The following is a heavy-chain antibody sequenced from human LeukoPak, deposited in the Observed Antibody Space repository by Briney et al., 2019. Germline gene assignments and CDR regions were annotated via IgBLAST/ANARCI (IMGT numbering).Heavy chain of an antibody. J-gene: IGHJ4*02. Sequence: ASVKVSCKASGCTFTSYYMHWVRQAPGQGLEWMGIINPSGGSTSYAQKFQGRVTMTRDTSTSTVYMELSSLRSEDTAVYYCARDRSPMPYGDYRYYFDYWGQGTLVTVSS. V-gene: IGHV1-46*01. CDR3: ARDRSPMPYGDYRYYFDY. CDR2: INPSGGST. CDR1: GCTFTSYY. D-gene: IGHD4-17*01.